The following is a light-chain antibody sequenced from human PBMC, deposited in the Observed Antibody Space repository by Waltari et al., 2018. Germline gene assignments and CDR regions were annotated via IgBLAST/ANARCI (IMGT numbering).Light chain of an antibody. Sequence: EIVLTQSPGTVSLSPGDRATLSCLASQSVRLYLAWFQQKPGQAPRLLIYHASTRVTGIPDRFSSSGSGTDFSLTISILEPEDFAMYYCQQYVESPATFGQGTKVEIK. V-gene: IGKV3-20*01. CDR2: HAS. J-gene: IGKJ1*01. CDR3: QQYVESPAT. CDR1: QSVRLY.